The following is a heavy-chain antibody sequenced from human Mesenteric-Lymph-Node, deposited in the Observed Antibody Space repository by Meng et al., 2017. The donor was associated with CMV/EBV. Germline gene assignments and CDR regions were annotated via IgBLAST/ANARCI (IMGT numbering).Heavy chain of an antibody. D-gene: IGHD3-22*01. CDR3: ARLDSSGP. Sequence: KVSCRASGGTFKSFAMNWVRQAPGQGLEWMGGIIPGFPTPNYAQKFQGRVTITMDDSTKTAYMEMSRLRYEDAAVYYCARLDSSGPWGQGTLVTVSS. CDR2: IIPGFPTP. CDR1: GGTFKSFA. J-gene: IGHJ5*02. V-gene: IGHV1-69*05.